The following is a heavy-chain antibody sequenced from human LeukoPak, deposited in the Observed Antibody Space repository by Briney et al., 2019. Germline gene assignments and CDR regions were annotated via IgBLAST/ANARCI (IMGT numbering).Heavy chain of an antibody. Sequence: PSETLSLTCAVYGGSFSGYYWSWIRQPPGKGLGWIGEINHRGSTNYNPSLKSRVTISVDTSKNQFSLKLSSVTAADAAVYYCARPRVSSWYWGTSNWFDPWGQGTLVTVSS. CDR2: INHRGST. J-gene: IGHJ5*02. CDR3: ARPRVSSWYWGTSNWFDP. CDR1: GGSFSGYY. D-gene: IGHD6-13*01. V-gene: IGHV4-34*01.